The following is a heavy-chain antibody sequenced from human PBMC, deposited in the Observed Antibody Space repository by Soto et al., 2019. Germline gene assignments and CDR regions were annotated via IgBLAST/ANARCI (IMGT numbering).Heavy chain of an antibody. V-gene: IGHV1-18*01. D-gene: IGHD6-6*01. CDR2: ISTYNGNT. J-gene: IGHJ5*02. CDR1: GYTFSSSG. CDR3: ARKYSGSSWFDP. Sequence: ASVKVSCKASGYTFSSSGITWVRQAPGQGLEWMGWISTYNGNTNYAQKLLGRVTMTTDTSTRTAYMELRSLKSDDTAVYYCARKYSGSSWFDPWGQGTLVTVSS.